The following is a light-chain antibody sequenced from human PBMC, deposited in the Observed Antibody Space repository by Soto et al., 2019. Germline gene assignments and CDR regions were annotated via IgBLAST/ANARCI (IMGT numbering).Light chain of an antibody. CDR2: WAS. V-gene: IGKV4-1*01. J-gene: IGKJ1*01. CDR1: QSVLYSSNNKNY. Sequence: DIVMTQSPDSLSVSLGYSATINCKSSQSVLYSSNNKNYLAWYQQKPGQPPKLLIYWASTRESGVPDRFSGSGSGTDFTLTISSLQAEDVAVYYCQQYYSTPWTFGQGTKVHIK. CDR3: QQYYSTPWT.